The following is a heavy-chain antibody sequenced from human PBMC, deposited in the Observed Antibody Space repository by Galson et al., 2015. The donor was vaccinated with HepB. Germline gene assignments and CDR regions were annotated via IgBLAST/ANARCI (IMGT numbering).Heavy chain of an antibody. CDR3: AREFWSGYYKGAY. Sequence: SLRLSCAASGFTFGDYAMNWVRQTPGKGLEWVGIIRSEGYGRTTEYAASGKGSFTISRDDSKSMAYLQMNRLQTEDSAVYYWAREFWSGYYKGAYWGEGTLVTVSS. CDR2: IRSEGYGRTT. D-gene: IGHD3-3*01. J-gene: IGHJ4*02. CDR1: GFTFGDYA. V-gene: IGHV3-49*04.